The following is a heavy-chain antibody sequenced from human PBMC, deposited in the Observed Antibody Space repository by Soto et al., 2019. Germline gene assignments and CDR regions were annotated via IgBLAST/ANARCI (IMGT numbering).Heavy chain of an antibody. CDR2: IYSGGST. D-gene: IGHD3-10*01. CDR1: WFSVSNRY. CDR3: ARVGKPMVIGNYFDY. Sequence: EVQLVESGGGLIQPGGSLTLSCVASWFSVSNRYMSWVRQAPGKGLEWVSVIYSGGSTYYADSVKGRFTISRDNSKNTVYLQVNSLRGEDTAVYYCARVGKPMVIGNYFDYWGQGTLVTVSS. J-gene: IGHJ4*02. V-gene: IGHV3-53*01.